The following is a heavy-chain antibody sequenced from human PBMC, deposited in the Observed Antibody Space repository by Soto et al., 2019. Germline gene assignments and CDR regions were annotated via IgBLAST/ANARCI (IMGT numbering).Heavy chain of an antibody. Sequence: AGGSLRLSCAASGFTFSSYGMHWVRQAPGKGLEWVAVISYDGSNKYYADSVKGRFTISRDNSKNTLYLQMNSLRAEDTAVYYCAKCRGRIVGATSYYFDYWGQGTLVTVPQ. D-gene: IGHD1-26*01. CDR1: GFTFSSYG. CDR2: ISYDGSNK. J-gene: IGHJ4*02. V-gene: IGHV3-30*18. CDR3: AKCRGRIVGATSYYFDY.